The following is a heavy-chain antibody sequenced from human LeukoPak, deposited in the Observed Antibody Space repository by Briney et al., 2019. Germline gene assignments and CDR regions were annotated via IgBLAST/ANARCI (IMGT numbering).Heavy chain of an antibody. J-gene: IGHJ6*03. V-gene: IGHV3-23*01. CDR2: ISSLGVST. D-gene: IGHD2-2*01. Sequence: GGSLRLSCADSEFTLSSYTMNWVRLAPGKGLEWSSGISSLGVSTYYADSVKGPFTISRDNSKNTVYLQMDSLATEDTAIYYCARMPSTEIYYFYYMDVWGKGTTVTVSS. CDR3: ARMPSTEIYYFYYMDV. CDR1: EFTLSSYT.